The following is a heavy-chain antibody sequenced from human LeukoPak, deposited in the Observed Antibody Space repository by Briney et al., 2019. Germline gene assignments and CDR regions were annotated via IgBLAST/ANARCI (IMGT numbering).Heavy chain of an antibody. CDR3: TRVTSWRTGFDY. D-gene: IGHD1-1*01. CDR2: ITWNSDDM. Sequence: PGRSLRLSCAASGFSFEAYGMYWVRQAPGKGLEWVSDITWNSDDMAYADSVKGRFTISRDNAKNCLYLQMNSLTVEDTALYYCTRVTSWRTGFDYWGQGTLVTVSS. CDR1: GFSFEAYG. V-gene: IGHV3-9*01. J-gene: IGHJ4*02.